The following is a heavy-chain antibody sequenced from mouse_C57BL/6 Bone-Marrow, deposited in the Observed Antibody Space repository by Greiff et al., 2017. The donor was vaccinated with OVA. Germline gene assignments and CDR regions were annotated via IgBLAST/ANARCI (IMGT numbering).Heavy chain of an antibody. Sequence: VKLVESGAELARPGASVKLSCKASGYTFTSYGISWVKQRTGQGLEWIGEIYPRSGNTYYNEKFKGKATLTADKSSSTAYMELRSLTSEDSAVYFCARSYYYGSSYDFDYWGQGTTLTVSS. D-gene: IGHD1-1*01. J-gene: IGHJ2*01. CDR1: GYTFTSYG. V-gene: IGHV1-81*01. CDR3: ARSYYYGSSYDFDY. CDR2: IYPRSGNT.